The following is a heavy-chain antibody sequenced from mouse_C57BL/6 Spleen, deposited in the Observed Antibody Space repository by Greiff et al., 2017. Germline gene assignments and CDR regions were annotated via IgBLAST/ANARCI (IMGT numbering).Heavy chain of an antibody. D-gene: IGHD1-1*01. CDR2: IYPGDGDT. Sequence: QVQLQQSGPELVKPGASVKISCKASGYAFSSSWMNWVKQRPGKGLEWIGRIYPGDGDTNYNGKFKGKATLTADKSSSTAYMQLSSLTSEDSAVYFCARSGFYYYGNAMDYWGQGTSVTVSS. CDR3: ARSGFYYYGNAMDY. CDR1: GYAFSSSW. V-gene: IGHV1-82*01. J-gene: IGHJ4*01.